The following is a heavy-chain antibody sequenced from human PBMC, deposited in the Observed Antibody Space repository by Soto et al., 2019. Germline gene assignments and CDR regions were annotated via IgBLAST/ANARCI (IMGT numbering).Heavy chain of an antibody. V-gene: IGHV3-7*05. CDR2: INRDGSKK. Sequence: VQLEESRGDLVQPGGSLRLSCAASGFTLSAYWMTWVRQAPGKGLEWVANINRDGSKKSYLDSVRGRFTISRDNVGNSLYLQMDSLGADDTALYYCARDVSPGSSSLYLDAFDIWGQGTMVTVSS. J-gene: IGHJ3*02. D-gene: IGHD6-13*01. CDR3: ARDVSPGSSSLYLDAFDI. CDR1: GFTLSAYW.